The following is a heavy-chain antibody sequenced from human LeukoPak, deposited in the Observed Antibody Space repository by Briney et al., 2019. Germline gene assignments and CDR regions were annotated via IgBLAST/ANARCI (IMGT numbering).Heavy chain of an antibody. CDR1: GVTFSTNA. V-gene: IGHV1-69*13. CDR3: AREMATIKGGAFDI. J-gene: IGHJ3*02. CDR2: IIPIFGTA. D-gene: IGHD5-24*01. Sequence: SVKVSCKTSGVTFSTNAISWVRQAPGQGLEWMGGIIPIFGTANYAQKFQGRVTITADESTSTAYMELSSLRSEDTAVYYCAREMATIKGGAFDIWGQGTMVTVSS.